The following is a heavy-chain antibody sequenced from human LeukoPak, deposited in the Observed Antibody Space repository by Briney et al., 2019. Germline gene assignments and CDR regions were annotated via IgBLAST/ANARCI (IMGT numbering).Heavy chain of an antibody. CDR2: ISAYNGNT. J-gene: IGHJ6*02. CDR3: ARERGRYSNYYYGMDV. Sequence: ASVKVSCKASGYTSTSYGISWVRQDPGQGLEWMGWISAYNGNTNYAQKLQGRVTMTTDTSTSTAYMELRSLRSDDTAVYYCARERGRYSNYYYGMDVWGQGTTVTVSS. CDR1: GYTSTSYG. D-gene: IGHD4-11*01. V-gene: IGHV1-18*01.